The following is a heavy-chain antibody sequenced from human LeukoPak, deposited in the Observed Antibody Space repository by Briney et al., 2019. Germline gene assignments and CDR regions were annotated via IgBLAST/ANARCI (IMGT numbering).Heavy chain of an antibody. CDR1: GGSFSTLY. CDR2: VTHSGRT. J-gene: IGHJ6*03. CDR3: ARGPRIVPANDGYYYMDV. Sequence: SETLSLTCAVYGGSFSTLYWSWIRQPPGKGLEWIGEVTHSGRTNYNPSLRRRVTISVYRSTHQFSLKPISVTAADTAVYYCARGPRIVPANDGYYYMDVWGKGTTVTVSS. D-gene: IGHD2-2*01. V-gene: IGHV4-34*01.